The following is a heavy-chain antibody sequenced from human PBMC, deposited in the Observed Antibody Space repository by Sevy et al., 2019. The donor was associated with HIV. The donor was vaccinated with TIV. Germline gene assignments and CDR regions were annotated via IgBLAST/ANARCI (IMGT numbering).Heavy chain of an antibody. CDR3: AKGRQWELPLDY. V-gene: IGHV3-23*01. Sequence: GGSLRLSCAASGFTFSNYAMSWVRQAPGKGLEWVSAISGSSAKTYYADPVKGRFTISRDNSKHTLYLQMNSLRAEDTAIYYCAKGRQWELPLDYWGQGTLVTVSS. J-gene: IGHJ4*02. CDR2: ISGSSAKT. D-gene: IGHD1-26*01. CDR1: GFTFSNYA.